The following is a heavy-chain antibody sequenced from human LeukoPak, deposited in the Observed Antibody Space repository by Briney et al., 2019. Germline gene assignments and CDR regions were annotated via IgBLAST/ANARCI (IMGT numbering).Heavy chain of an antibody. J-gene: IGHJ5*02. CDR1: GGSISSYY. CDR2: IYYSGST. V-gene: IGHV4-59*01. CDR3: ARLGYWFDP. D-gene: IGHD2-15*01. Sequence: SSETLSLTCTVSGGSISSYYWSWIRQPPGKGLEWIGYIYYSGSTNYNPSLKSRVTISVDTSKNQFSLKLSSATAADTAVYYCARLGYWFDPWGQGTLVTVSS.